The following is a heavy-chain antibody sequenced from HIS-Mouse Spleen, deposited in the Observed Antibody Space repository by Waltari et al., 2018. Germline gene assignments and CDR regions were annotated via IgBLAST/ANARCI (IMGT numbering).Heavy chain of an antibody. J-gene: IGHJ4*02. V-gene: IGHV3-30*18. CDR1: GFPFSSYG. Sequence: VQLVESGGGVVQPGRSLSLSCAASGFPFSSYGMHWLRQAPGKGLEWVAVISYDGSNKYYADSVKGRFTISRDNSKNTLYLQMNSLRAEDTAVYYCAKASSGWLDYWGQGTLVTVSS. CDR2: ISYDGSNK. CDR3: AKASSGWLDY. D-gene: IGHD6-19*01.